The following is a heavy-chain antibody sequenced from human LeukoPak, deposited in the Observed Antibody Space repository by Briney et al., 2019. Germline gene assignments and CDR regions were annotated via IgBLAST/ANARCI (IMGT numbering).Heavy chain of an antibody. CDR2: IIPIFGTA. J-gene: IGHJ3*02. Sequence: ASVKVSCKASGGTFSSYAISWVRQAPGQGLGWMGGIIPIFGTANYAQKFQGRVTITADESTSTAYMELSSLRSEDTAVYYCARKASSTSGYAFDIWGQGTMVTVSS. V-gene: IGHV1-69*13. CDR3: ARKASSTSGYAFDI. CDR1: GGTFSSYA. D-gene: IGHD2-2*01.